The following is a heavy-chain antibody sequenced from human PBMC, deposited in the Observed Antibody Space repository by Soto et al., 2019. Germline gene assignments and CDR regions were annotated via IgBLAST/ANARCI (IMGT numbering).Heavy chain of an antibody. Sequence: QITLKESGPTLVKPTQTLTLTCTFSGFSLSTTGVGVGWIRQPPGKALDWLALIYWDDDKRYSPSLKSRLTITQDTTNNRPVLTMTTMDPIDTSKYACVRATPEITGCDSWGQPTLVTV. CDR2: IYWDDDK. V-gene: IGHV2-5*02. J-gene: IGHJ4*02. CDR3: VRATPEITGCDS. CDR1: GFSLSTTGVG. D-gene: IGHD2-8*02.